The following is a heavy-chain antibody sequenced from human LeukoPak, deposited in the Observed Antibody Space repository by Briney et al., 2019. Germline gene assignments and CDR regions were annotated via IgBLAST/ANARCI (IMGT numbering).Heavy chain of an antibody. CDR1: GFSFSSYW. Sequence: GGSLRLSCAASGFSFSSYWMHWVRQAPGKGLVWVSRIKSDGKTNYADSVKGRFAISRDNAKNTVSLQMNSLRAEDTGVYYCARAPSEIGGYYPEYFRHWGQGTLVTVSS. D-gene: IGHD3-22*01. J-gene: IGHJ1*01. V-gene: IGHV3-74*01. CDR3: ARAPSEIGGYYPEYFRH. CDR2: IKSDGKT.